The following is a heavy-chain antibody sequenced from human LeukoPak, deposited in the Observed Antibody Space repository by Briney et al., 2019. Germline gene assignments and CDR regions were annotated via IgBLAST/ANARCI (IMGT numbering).Heavy chain of an antibody. CDR1: GFTLSSFW. CDR2: ISPDGSDS. V-gene: IGHV3-74*01. Sequence: RPGGSLRLSCAASGFTLSSFWMHWVRQVPGEGLVWVTRISPDGSDSNYADPVKGRFTISRDNAKNTLYLQMNSLRDEDTAVYYCARGVSGNYGRFDSWGQGTLVIASS. CDR3: ARGVSGNYGRFDS. J-gene: IGHJ4*02. D-gene: IGHD1-26*01.